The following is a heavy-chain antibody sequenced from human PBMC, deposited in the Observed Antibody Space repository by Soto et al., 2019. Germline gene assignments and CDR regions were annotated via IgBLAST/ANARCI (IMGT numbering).Heavy chain of an antibody. CDR3: ARGDSTDCSNGVCSFFYNHDMDV. CDR1: GYSFTDNH. V-gene: IGHV1-2*04. CDR2: INPKSGGT. Sequence: ASVKVSCKASGYSFTDNHIHWVRQAPGQGLEWLGRINPKSGGTSTAQKFQGWVTMTTDTSISTASMELTRLTSDDTAIYYCARGDSTDCSNGVCSFFYNHDMDVWGQGTTVTVSS. D-gene: IGHD2-8*01. J-gene: IGHJ6*02.